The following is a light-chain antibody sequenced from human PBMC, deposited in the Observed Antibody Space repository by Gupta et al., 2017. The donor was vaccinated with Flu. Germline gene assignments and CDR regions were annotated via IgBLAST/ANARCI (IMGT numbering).Light chain of an antibody. CDR1: QYINNF. CDR3: QQSYDVTWT. J-gene: IGKJ1*01. Sequence: GDRVTITCRASQYINNFLKWYQQKPGKAPKLLIYAASILQRGVPSRFSGSGSGAEFTLTITSLHPEDLATYYCQQSYDVTWTFGQGTKV. V-gene: IGKV1-39*01. CDR2: AAS.